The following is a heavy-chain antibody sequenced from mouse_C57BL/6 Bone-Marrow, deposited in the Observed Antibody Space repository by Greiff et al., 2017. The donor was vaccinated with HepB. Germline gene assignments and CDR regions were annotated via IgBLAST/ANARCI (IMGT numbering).Heavy chain of an antibody. V-gene: IGHV1-55*01. CDR2: IYPGSGST. CDR1: GYTFTSYW. D-gene: IGHD2-3*01. Sequence: QVQLQQPGAELVKPGASVKMSCKASGYTFTSYWITWVKQRPGQGLEWIGDIYPGSGSTNYNEKFKSKATLTVDTSSSTAYMQISSLTSEDSAVYYCASDGYLYYYAMDYWGQGTSVTVSS. CDR3: ASDGYLYYYAMDY. J-gene: IGHJ4*01.